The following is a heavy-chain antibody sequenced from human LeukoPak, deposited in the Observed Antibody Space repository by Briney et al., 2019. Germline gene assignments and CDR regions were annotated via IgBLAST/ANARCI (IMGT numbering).Heavy chain of an antibody. Sequence: PSETLSLTCTVSGGSISSYYWSWIRQPPGKGLEWIGYIYYSGSTNYNPSLKSRVTISVDTSKNQFSLKLSSVTAADTAVYYCASANYYDILTGYGAFDIWGQGTMVTVSS. CDR2: IYYSGST. CDR3: ASANYYDILTGYGAFDI. D-gene: IGHD3-9*01. CDR1: GGSISSYY. J-gene: IGHJ3*02. V-gene: IGHV4-59*08.